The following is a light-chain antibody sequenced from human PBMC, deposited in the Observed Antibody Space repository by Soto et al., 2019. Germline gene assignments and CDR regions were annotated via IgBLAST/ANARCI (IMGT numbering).Light chain of an antibody. J-gene: IGKJ1*01. V-gene: IGKV3-11*01. Sequence: EIVLTQSPATLSLSPGERATLSCRASQSISSYLAWYQQKPGQAPRLLIYDASNRATGIPARFSGSGSGTDFTLTISSLEPEDLAVYYCQQRSTWPRTFGQGTKVEI. CDR3: QQRSTWPRT. CDR1: QSISSY. CDR2: DAS.